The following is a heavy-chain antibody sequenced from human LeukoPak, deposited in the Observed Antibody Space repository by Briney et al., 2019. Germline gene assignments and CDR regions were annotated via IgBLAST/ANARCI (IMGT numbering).Heavy chain of an antibody. CDR3: ARSFYYDSSGCYYTGHFDY. J-gene: IGHJ4*02. D-gene: IGHD3-22*01. V-gene: IGHV5-51*04. CDR1: GYTFTTSW. CDR2: IYPGDSTT. Sequence: GESLKISCQASGYTFTTSWIGWVRQMPGKGLEWMGIIYPGDSTTRYIPSFEGQVTISVDKPIDTAYLQWRSLKASDTAMYYCARSFYYDSSGCYYTGHFDYWGQGTLVTVSS.